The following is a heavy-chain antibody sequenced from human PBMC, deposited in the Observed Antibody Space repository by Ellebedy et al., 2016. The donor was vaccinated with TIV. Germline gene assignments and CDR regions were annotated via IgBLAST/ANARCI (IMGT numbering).Heavy chain of an antibody. J-gene: IGHJ4*02. CDR1: GGSISGYF. Sequence: MPSETLSHTCTVSGGSISGYFWSWIRQPPGKGLEWIGYVSYSGSTNYNPSLTSRVTISVDPSKNQFSLNLRSVTAADTAIYYCARESRNTGAYTDDYWGQGSLVTVSS. CDR3: ARESRNTGAYTDDY. D-gene: IGHD1-1*01. V-gene: IGHV4-59*01. CDR2: VSYSGST.